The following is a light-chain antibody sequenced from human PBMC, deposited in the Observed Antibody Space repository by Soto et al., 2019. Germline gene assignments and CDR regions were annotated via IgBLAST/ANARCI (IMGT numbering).Light chain of an antibody. J-gene: IGLJ1*01. CDR2: DVS. Sequence: QSALTQPASVSWSPGQSITISCTGTSSDVGGYNYVSWYQQHPGKAPKLMMYDVSNRPSGVSNRFSGSKSGNTASLTISWLQAEDEADYYCSSYTRSSTLGVFGTGTKLTVL. V-gene: IGLV2-14*01. CDR1: SSDVGGYNY. CDR3: SSYTRSSTLGV.